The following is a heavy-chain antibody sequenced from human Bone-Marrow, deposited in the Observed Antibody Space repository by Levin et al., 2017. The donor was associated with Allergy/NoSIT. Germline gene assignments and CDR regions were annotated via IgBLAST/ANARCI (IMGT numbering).Heavy chain of an antibody. V-gene: IGHV3-30*18. J-gene: IGHJ6*02. CDR3: AKDGSRGASGISIRGVDKPPYYYGIDF. CDR2: ISYDSTNK. CDR1: GFSFSSYA. D-gene: IGHD3-3*01. Sequence: GESLKISCAASGFSFSSYAMHWVRQAPGKGLEWVSFISYDSTNKYYGDSVKGRVTISRDNSNNMLFLQMSSLRTEDTAVYYCAKDGSRGASGISIRGVDKPPYYYGIDFWGQGTTVTVSS.